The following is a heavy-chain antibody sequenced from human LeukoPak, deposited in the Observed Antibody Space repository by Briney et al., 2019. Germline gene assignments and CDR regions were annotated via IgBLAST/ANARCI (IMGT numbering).Heavy chain of an antibody. CDR3: AKDIGSSWYLDY. J-gene: IGHJ4*02. D-gene: IGHD6-13*01. V-gene: IGHV3-30*18. CDR2: ISYDGSSK. Sequence: GGSLRLSCAASGFTFSSYGMHWVRQAPGKGLEWVAVISYDGSSKYYADSVKGRFTISRDNSKNTLYLQMNSLRAEDTAVYYCAKDIGSSWYLDYWGQGTLVTVSS. CDR1: GFTFSSYG.